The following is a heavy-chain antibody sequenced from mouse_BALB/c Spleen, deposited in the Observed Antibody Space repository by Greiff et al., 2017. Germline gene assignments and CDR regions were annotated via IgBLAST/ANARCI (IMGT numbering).Heavy chain of an antibody. J-gene: IGHJ4*01. V-gene: IGHV1-18*01. D-gene: IGHD1-1*01. CDR1: GYTFTDYN. Sequence: DVKLQESGPELVKPGASVKIPCKASGYTFTDYNMDWVKQSHGKSLEWIGDINPNNGGTIYNQKFKGKATLTVDKSSSTAYMELRSLTSEDTAVYYCARNYYGSRGYAMDYWGQGTSVTVSS. CDR3: ARNYYGSRGYAMDY. CDR2: INPNNGGT.